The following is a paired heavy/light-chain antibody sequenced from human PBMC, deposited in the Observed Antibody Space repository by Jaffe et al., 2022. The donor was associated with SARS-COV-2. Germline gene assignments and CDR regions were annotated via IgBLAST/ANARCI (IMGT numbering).Light chain of an antibody. Sequence: DIQMTQSPSSLSASVGDRVTITCRASQSISSYLNWYQQKPGKAPKLLIYAASSLQSGVPSRFSGSGSGTDFTLTISSLQPEDFATYFCQQSYTTPRITFGQGTRLEIK. J-gene: IGKJ5*01. CDR1: QSISSY. CDR3: QQSYTTPRIT. V-gene: IGKV1-39*01. CDR2: AAS.
Heavy chain of an antibody. CDR3: ARDVMTTVITGYFDP. Sequence: EVQLVESGGGLVKPGGSLRLSCAASGFTFSSYTMNWVRQAPEKGLEWVSSISSSSSYMYYADSVKGRFTISRDNAKSSLYLQMNSLRAEDTAVYFCARDVMTTVITGYFDPWGQGTLVTVSS. CDR2: ISSSSSYM. V-gene: IGHV3-21*01. J-gene: IGHJ5*02. D-gene: IGHD4-17*01. CDR1: GFTFSSYT.